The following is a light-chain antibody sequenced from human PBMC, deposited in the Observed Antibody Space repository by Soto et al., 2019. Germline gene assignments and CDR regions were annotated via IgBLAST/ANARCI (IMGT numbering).Light chain of an antibody. J-gene: IGLJ1*01. Sequence: QSALTQPASVSGSPGQSITISYTGTSSDVGSYNFVSWYQQHPGKAPKLMIYEGSKRPSGVSNRFSGSKSGNTASLTISGLQAEDEADYYCCSYAGSSTWVFGTGTKLTVL. V-gene: IGLV2-23*01. CDR3: CSYAGSSTWV. CDR2: EGS. CDR1: SSDVGSYNF.